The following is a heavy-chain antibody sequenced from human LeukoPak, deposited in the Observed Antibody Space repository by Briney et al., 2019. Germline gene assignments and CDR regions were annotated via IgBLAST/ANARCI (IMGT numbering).Heavy chain of an antibody. Sequence: PSETLSLTCTVSGGSISSYYWSWIRQPPGKGLEWIGYIYYGGSATYNPSLKSRVTISIDTSKNQFSLKLSSVTAADTAVYYCARPNSYYVGNNAFDIWGQGTMVTVSS. D-gene: IGHD4-11*01. J-gene: IGHJ3*02. CDR1: GGSISSYY. CDR2: IYYGGSA. CDR3: ARPNSYYVGNNAFDI. V-gene: IGHV4-59*01.